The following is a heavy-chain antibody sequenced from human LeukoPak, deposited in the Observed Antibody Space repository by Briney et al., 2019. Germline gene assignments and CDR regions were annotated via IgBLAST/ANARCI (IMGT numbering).Heavy chain of an antibody. V-gene: IGHV4-59*01. CDR1: GGSTSSDY. D-gene: IGHD2-21*02. CDR2: IFYSGST. J-gene: IGHJ4*02. CDR3: ARTQGDVLTPYFDY. Sequence: SETLSLTCTVSGGSTSSDYWSWIRQPPGKGLEWIGYIFYSGSTNYIPSLKSRVTISVDTSKNRFSQKLSSVTAADTAVYYCARTQGDVLTPYFDYWGQGTLVTVSS.